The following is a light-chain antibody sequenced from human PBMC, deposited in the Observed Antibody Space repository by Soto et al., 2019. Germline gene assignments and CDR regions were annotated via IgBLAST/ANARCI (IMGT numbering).Light chain of an antibody. CDR2: GAS. J-gene: IGKJ4*01. CDR3: QQYASSPLP. Sequence: EIVLTQSPGTLSLSPGERVTLSCRASQSVSSSYLAWYQQKPGQAPRLLIYGASSRATGIPDRFSGSGSGTDFTLTISRLDPEDFAVYYCQQYASSPLPFGGGTKVKIK. CDR1: QSVSSSY. V-gene: IGKV3-20*01.